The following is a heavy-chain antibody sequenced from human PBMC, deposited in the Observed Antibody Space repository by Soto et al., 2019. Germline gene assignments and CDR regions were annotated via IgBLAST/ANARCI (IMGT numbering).Heavy chain of an antibody. CDR2: ISYDGSNK. Sequence: GGSLRLSCAASGFTFSSYAMHWVRQAPGKGLEWVAVISYDGSNKYYADSVKGRFTISRDNSKNTLYLQMNSLRAEDTAVYYCARANYYYGMDVWGQRTKVTVSS. J-gene: IGHJ6*02. CDR3: ARANYYYGMDV. CDR1: GFTFSSYA. V-gene: IGHV3-30-3*01.